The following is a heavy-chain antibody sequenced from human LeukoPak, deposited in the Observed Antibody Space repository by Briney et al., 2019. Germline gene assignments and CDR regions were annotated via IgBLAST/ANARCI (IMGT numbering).Heavy chain of an antibody. CDR3: ARDRWFGEWEEYPYYYYYMDV. CDR1: GGSISSYY. V-gene: IGHV4-4*07. J-gene: IGHJ6*03. CDR2: IYTSGST. D-gene: IGHD3-10*01. Sequence: KTSETLSLTCTVSGGSISSYYWSWIRQPAGKGLEWIGRIYTSGSTNYNPSLKSRVTMSVDTSKNQFSLKLSSVTAADTAVYYCARDRWFGEWEEYPYYYYYMDVWGKGTTVTISS.